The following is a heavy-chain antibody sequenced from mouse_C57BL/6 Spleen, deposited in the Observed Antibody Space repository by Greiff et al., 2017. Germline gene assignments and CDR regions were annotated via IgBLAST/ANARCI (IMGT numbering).Heavy chain of an antibody. CDR3: ARGEFITTVYYAMDY. CDR1: GYTFTDYY. D-gene: IGHD1-1*01. Sequence: EVQLQQSGPELVKPGASVKISCKASGYTFTDYYMNWVKQSHGKSLEWIGDINPNNGGTSYNQKFKGKATLTVDKSSSTAYMELRSLTSEDSAVYYCARGEFITTVYYAMDYWGQGTSVTVSS. J-gene: IGHJ4*01. CDR2: INPNNGGT. V-gene: IGHV1-26*01.